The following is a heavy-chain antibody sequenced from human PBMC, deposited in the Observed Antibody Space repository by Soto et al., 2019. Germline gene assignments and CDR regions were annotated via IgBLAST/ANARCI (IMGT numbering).Heavy chain of an antibody. D-gene: IGHD6-6*01. V-gene: IGHV4-34*01. Sequence: YLTCAVYGGSFSGYYWSWFRQPPGKGLEWSGEIDHSGSTKYNQSLKSRVIISVDTSKKQFSLKVRSVTVADTAVYCCARGQKKSCSSIILPTETTWFDPWGHSTLVPGSS. CDR2: IDHSGST. CDR1: GGSFSGYY. CDR3: ARGQKKSCSSIILPTETTWFDP. J-gene: IGHJ5*02.